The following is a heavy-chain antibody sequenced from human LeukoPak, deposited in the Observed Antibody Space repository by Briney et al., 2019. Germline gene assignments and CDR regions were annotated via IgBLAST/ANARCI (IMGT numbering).Heavy chain of an antibody. V-gene: IGHV1-18*01. Sequence: ASVKVSCKASGYTFTSYGISWVRQAPGQGLERMGWISAYNGNTNYAQKLQGRVTMTTDTSTSTAYMELRSLRSDDTAVYYCARDFLTGYSSGWFPVPGYWGQGTLVTVSS. J-gene: IGHJ4*02. CDR3: ARDFLTGYSSGWFPVPGY. D-gene: IGHD6-19*01. CDR2: ISAYNGNT. CDR1: GYTFTSYG.